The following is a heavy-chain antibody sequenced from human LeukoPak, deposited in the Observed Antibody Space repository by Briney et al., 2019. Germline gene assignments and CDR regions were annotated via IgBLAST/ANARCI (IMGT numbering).Heavy chain of an antibody. J-gene: IGHJ4*02. CDR1: GFTFSAHA. V-gene: IGHV3-48*01. Sequence: GGSLRLSCAASGFTFSAHAMNWVRLAPGKGLEWVSYIGSTSITIYYAQSVEGRFTISRDNGKNSLYLQMSSLTVEDTAVYYCARGPLYDITGSYGLWGQGTLVTVSS. CDR2: IGSTSITI. D-gene: IGHD3-22*01. CDR3: ARGPLYDITGSYGL.